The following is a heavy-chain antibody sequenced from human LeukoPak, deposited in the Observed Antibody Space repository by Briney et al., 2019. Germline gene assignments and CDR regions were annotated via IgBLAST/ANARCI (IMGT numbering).Heavy chain of an antibody. CDR2: IYYSGST. D-gene: IGHD2-8*02. Sequence: PSETLSLTCTVSGGSISSGGYYWSWVRQHPGKGLEWIGYIYYSGSTYYNPSLKSRVTISVDTSKNQFSLKLSSVTAADTAVYYCTTGTYYYYGMDVWGQGTTVTVSS. V-gene: IGHV4-31*03. J-gene: IGHJ6*02. CDR3: TTGTYYYYGMDV. CDR1: GGSISSGGYY.